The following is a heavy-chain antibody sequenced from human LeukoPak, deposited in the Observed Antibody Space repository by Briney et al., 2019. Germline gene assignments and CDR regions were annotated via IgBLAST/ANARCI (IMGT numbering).Heavy chain of an antibody. CDR2: ISGSCGGT. D-gene: IGHD3-22*01. Sequence: GGSLRLSCAVSGITLSNYGMTWGRQAPGKGLEWVAGISGSCGGTNYADSVKGRFTISRDNSKNTLYLQMNSLRAEDTAVYFCAKRGVVIRVILVGFHKEAYYFDSWGQGALVTVSS. CDR1: GITLSNYG. V-gene: IGHV3-23*01. CDR3: AKRGVVIRVILVGFHKEAYYFDS. J-gene: IGHJ4*02.